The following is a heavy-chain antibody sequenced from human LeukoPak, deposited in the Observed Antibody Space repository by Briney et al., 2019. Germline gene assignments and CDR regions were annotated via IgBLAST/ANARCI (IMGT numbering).Heavy chain of an antibody. CDR2: INQSGST. CDR3: ARAYYDFWSGYRGKYYYYYYGMDV. J-gene: IGHJ6*02. Sequence: SETLSVTCAVYGGSFSGYYWSWIRQPPGKGLEWIGEINQSGSTNYNPSLKSRVTISVDTSKNQFSLKLSSVTAADTAVYYCARAYYDFWSGYRGKYYYYYYGMDVWGQGTTVTVSS. D-gene: IGHD3-3*01. CDR1: GGSFSGYY. V-gene: IGHV4-34*01.